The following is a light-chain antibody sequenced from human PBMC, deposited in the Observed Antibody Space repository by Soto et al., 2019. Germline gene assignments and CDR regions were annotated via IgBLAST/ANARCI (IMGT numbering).Light chain of an antibody. Sequence: NFMLTQPHSVSESPGQTVTISCARSSGSIASNHVQWCQQRPGSAPTTVMYENNQRPSGVPDRFSGSIDSSSNSASLTISGLKTEDEADYYCQSFDSNNVIFGGGTKLTVL. J-gene: IGLJ2*01. CDR1: SGSIASNH. CDR2: ENN. V-gene: IGLV6-57*04. CDR3: QSFDSNNVI.